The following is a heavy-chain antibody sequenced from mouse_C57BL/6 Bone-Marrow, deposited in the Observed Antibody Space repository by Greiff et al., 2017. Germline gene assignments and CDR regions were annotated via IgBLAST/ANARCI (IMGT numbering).Heavy chain of an antibody. CDR1: GYTFTSYG. D-gene: IGHD3-1*01. J-gene: IGHJ2*01. CDR2: IYPRSGHT. V-gene: IGHV1-81*01. Sequence: QVQLKQSGAELARPGASVKLSCKASGYTFTSYGISWVKQRTGQGLEWIGEIYPRSGHTYYNEKFKGKATLTADKSSSTAYMELRSLTSEDSAVYFCASNSLGFDYWGQGTTLTVSS. CDR3: ASNSLGFDY.